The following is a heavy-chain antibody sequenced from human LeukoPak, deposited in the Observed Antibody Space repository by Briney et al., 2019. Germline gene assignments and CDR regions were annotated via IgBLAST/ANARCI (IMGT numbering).Heavy chain of an antibody. V-gene: IGHV4-59*08. D-gene: IGHD3-22*01. Sequence: SETLSLTCTVSGASINFYYWGWIRQFPGQGLEWIGYIHYTGSTHYNPSLKTRVSISLDTSKRQFSLKLTSVTAADTAVYYCATPDSSGYYYLYWGQGTLVTVSS. CDR2: IHYTGST. J-gene: IGHJ4*02. CDR1: GASINFYY. CDR3: ATPDSSGYYYLY.